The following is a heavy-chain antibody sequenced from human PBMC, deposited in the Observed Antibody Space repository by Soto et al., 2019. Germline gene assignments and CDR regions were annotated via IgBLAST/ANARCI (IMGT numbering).Heavy chain of an antibody. D-gene: IGHD5-18*01. Sequence: SETLSLTCTVSGASISSVGYYWSCIRQHPGKGLEWIGYIYYSGSTYYNPSLKSRVTISVDTSKNQFSLKLSSVTAADTAVYYCARSGYSYGPNPLLYWGQGTLVTVS. CDR3: ARSGYSYGPNPLLY. CDR2: IYYSGST. V-gene: IGHV4-31*03. CDR1: GASISSVGYY. J-gene: IGHJ4*02.